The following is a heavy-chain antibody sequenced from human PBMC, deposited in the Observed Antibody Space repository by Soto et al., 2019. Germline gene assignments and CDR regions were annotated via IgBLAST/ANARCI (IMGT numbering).Heavy chain of an antibody. Sequence: PGESLKISCKGSGYSFTSYWIGWVRQMPGKGLEWMGIIYPGDSDTRYSPSFQGQVTISADKSISTAYLQWSSLRSEDTAVYYCARARCSGGSCYSADLYWFDPWGQGTLVTVSS. CDR3: ARARCSGGSCYSADLYWFDP. CDR1: GYSFTSYW. J-gene: IGHJ5*02. CDR2: IYPGDSDT. D-gene: IGHD2-15*01. V-gene: IGHV5-51*01.